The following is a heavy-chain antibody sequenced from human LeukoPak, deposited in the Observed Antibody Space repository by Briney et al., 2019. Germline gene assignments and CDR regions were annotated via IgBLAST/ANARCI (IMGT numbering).Heavy chain of an antibody. V-gene: IGHV3-21*01. J-gene: IGHJ4*02. D-gene: IGHD3-22*01. CDR1: GFTFSSYS. CDR2: ISSSSSYI. CDR3: AREVYDSSGYPDY. Sequence: PGGSLRLSCAASGFTFSSYSMNWVRQAPGKGLEWVSSISSSSSYIYYADSVKGRFTISRDNAKNSLYLQMNSLRAEDTAVYYCAREVYDSSGYPDYWGQGTLVTVSS.